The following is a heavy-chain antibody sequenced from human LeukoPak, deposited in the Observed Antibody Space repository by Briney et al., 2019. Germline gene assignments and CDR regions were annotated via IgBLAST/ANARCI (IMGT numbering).Heavy chain of an antibody. V-gene: IGHV1-18*01. J-gene: IGHJ4*02. Sequence: ASVKVSCKASGYTFSSYAISWVRQAPGRGLEWMGWISAYNGNTNYAQKLQGRVTMTTDTSTSTAYMELRSLRSDDTALYFCARDDGSRARYFDSWGQGTLVTVSS. CDR2: ISAYNGNT. CDR3: ARDDGSRARYFDS. D-gene: IGHD2-2*01. CDR1: GYTFSSYA.